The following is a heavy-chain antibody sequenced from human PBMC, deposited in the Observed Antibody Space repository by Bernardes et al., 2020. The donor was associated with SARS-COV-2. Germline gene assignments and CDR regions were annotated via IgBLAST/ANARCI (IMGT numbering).Heavy chain of an antibody. CDR3: ASYLSRITIFGVVTRYFDY. Sequence: SETLSLTCTVSGGSISSSSYYWGWIRQPPGKGLEWIGSIYYSGSTYSNPSLKSRVTISVDTSKNQFSLKMSSVTAADTAVYSCASYLSRITIFGVVTRYFDYWGQGTLVTVSS. CDR1: GGSISSSSYY. D-gene: IGHD3-3*01. CDR2: IYYSGST. J-gene: IGHJ4*02. V-gene: IGHV4-39*01.